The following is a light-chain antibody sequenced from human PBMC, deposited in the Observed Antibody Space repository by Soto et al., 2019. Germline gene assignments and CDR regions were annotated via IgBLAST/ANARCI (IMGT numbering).Light chain of an antibody. CDR3: QQYHDWPLT. J-gene: IGKJ4*01. CDR2: GAS. V-gene: IGKV3-15*01. Sequence: EIVLTQSPATMSLSPGERATLSCRASQSVSTYLAWYQRKPGQTPRLLIYGASNRATDIPARFSGSGSGTEFTLTISSLQSEDFAVFFCQQYHDWPLTFGGGTKVDIK. CDR1: QSVSTY.